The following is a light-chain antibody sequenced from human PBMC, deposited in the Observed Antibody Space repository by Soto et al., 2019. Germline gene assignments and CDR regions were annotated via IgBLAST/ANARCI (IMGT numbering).Light chain of an antibody. CDR2: HNY. J-gene: IGLJ1*01. Sequence: QSVLTQPPSASGTPGQRVTISCSGSSSNIGSDFVYWYQQLPGTAPKLLIYHNYQRPSGVPDRFSGSKSGTSGSLAISELRSEDECDYYCSAWDDSLSVYVFGAGTKLTVL. V-gene: IGLV1-47*01. CDR3: SAWDDSLSVYV. CDR1: SSNIGSDF.